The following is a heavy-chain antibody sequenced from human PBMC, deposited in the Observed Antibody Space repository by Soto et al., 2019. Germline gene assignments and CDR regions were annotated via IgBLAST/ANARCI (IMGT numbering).Heavy chain of an antibody. CDR2: INPNSGGT. D-gene: IGHD3-22*01. Sequence: ASVKVSCKASGYTFTGYYMHWLRQAPGQGLEWMGWINPNSGGTNYAQKFQGRVTMTRDTSISTAYMEVSRLTSDDTAVYYCARDLMSGYYYYYFDYWGQGTLVTVSS. CDR1: GYTFTGYY. V-gene: IGHV1-2*02. CDR3: ARDLMSGYYYYYFDY. J-gene: IGHJ4*02.